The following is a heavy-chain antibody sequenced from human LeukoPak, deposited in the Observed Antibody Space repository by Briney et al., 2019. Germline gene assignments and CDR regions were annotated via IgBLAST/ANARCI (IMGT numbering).Heavy chain of an antibody. Sequence: PGGSLRLSCAASGFTFSSYGMHWVRQAPGKGLEWVAVIWYDGSNKYYADSVKGRFTISRDNSKNTLYLQMNSLRAEDTVVYYCARVPVEGYYDSSGYPSWGQGTLVTVSS. J-gene: IGHJ5*02. CDR3: ARVPVEGYYDSSGYPS. V-gene: IGHV3-33*01. D-gene: IGHD3-22*01. CDR1: GFTFSSYG. CDR2: IWYDGSNK.